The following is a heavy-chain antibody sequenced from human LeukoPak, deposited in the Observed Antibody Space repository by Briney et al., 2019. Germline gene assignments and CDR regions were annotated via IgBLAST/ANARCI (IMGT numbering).Heavy chain of an antibody. D-gene: IGHD3-3*01. CDR2: IKQDGSEK. CDR3: ARDRRRTTIFGVVIIEAHPQNWFDP. Sequence: GGSLRLSCAASGFTFSSYWMSWVRQAPGKGLEWVANIKQDGSEKYYVDSVKGRFTISRDNAKNSLYLQMNSLRAEDTAVYYCARDRRRTTIFGVVIIEAHPQNWFDPWGQGTLVTVSS. J-gene: IGHJ5*02. CDR1: GFTFSSYW. V-gene: IGHV3-7*01.